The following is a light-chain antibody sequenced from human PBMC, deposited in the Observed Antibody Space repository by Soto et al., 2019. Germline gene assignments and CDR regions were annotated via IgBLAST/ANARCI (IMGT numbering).Light chain of an antibody. CDR3: QQYYSNFYT. CDR1: QSVLYSSNNKNY. J-gene: IGKJ2*01. Sequence: DIVMTQSPDSLAVSLGERATINCKSSQSVLYSSNNKNYLAWYQQKPGQPPKLLIYWASTRESGVPDRFSGSGSGTDFTLTISSLQAEDVAVCYCQQYYSNFYTFGQGTKLEIK. V-gene: IGKV4-1*01. CDR2: WAS.